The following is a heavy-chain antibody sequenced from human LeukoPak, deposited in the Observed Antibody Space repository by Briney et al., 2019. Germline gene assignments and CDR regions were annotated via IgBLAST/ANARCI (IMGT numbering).Heavy chain of an antibody. CDR2: MYYSGST. D-gene: IGHD6-19*01. V-gene: IGHV4-30-4*08. J-gene: IGHJ4*02. CDR1: GGSISSGSYY. Sequence: SQTLSLTCTVSGGSISSGSYYWSWIRQPAGKGLEGIGYMYYSGSTYYNPSLKSPVTISVTTSKNQLSLKLSSVTAADTAVYYCARDSLGVAGTVRDYWGQGTLVTVSS. CDR3: ARDSLGVAGTVRDY.